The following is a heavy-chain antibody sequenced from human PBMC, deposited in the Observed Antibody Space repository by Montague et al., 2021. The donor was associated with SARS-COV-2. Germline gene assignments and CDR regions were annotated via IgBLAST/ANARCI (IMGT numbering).Heavy chain of an antibody. CDR1: GFSLSTSGMC. Sequence: PALVKPTQTLTLTCTFSGFSLSTSGMCVSWIRQPPGKALEWLARIDWDDDKYYSTSLKTRLTISKDTSKNQVVLTMTNMDPVDTATYYCPRIYYGSGSSPLDCWGQGTLVTVSS. V-gene: IGHV2-70*11. D-gene: IGHD3-10*01. J-gene: IGHJ4*02. CDR2: IDWDDDK. CDR3: PRIYYGSGSSPLDC.